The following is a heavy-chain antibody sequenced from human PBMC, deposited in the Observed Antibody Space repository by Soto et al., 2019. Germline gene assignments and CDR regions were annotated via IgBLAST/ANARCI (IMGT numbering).Heavy chain of an antibody. CDR2: ISAYNGNT. Sequence: GASVKVSCKASGGTFSSYAISWVRQAPGQGLEWMGWISAYNGNTNYAQKLQGRVTMTTDTSTSTAYMELRSLRSDDTAVYYCARGYVLRYFDGFDPWGQGTLVTVSS. CDR1: GGTFSSYA. V-gene: IGHV1-18*01. CDR3: ARGYVLRYFDGFDP. D-gene: IGHD3-9*01. J-gene: IGHJ5*02.